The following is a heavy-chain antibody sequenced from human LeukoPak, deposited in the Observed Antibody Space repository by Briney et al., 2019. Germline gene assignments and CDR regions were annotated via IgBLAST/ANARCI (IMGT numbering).Heavy chain of an antibody. D-gene: IGHD3-22*01. Sequence: GESLKISCKGSGYSFTSYWIGWVRQMPGKGLECMGIIYPGDSDTRYSPSFQGQVTISADKSISTAYLQWSSLKASDTAMYYCARQTGREDYYDSSGYYNWFDPWGQGTLVTVSS. CDR1: GYSFTSYW. V-gene: IGHV5-51*01. CDR2: IYPGDSDT. CDR3: ARQTGREDYYDSSGYYNWFDP. J-gene: IGHJ5*02.